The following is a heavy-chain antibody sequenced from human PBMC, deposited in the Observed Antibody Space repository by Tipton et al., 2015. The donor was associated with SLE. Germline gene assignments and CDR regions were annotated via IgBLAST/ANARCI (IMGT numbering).Heavy chain of an antibody. Sequence: QLVQSGGGVVQTGGSLRLSCAASGFTFSSYGMHWVRQDPGKGLEWVAFIRYDGTNKYYADSVKGRFTISRDNSKNTLYLQMNGLRAEDTAVYYCAKDSGSLKAFDVWGQGTMVTVSS. CDR1: GFTFSSYG. CDR2: IRYDGTNK. V-gene: IGHV3-30*02. J-gene: IGHJ3*01. D-gene: IGHD1-26*01. CDR3: AKDSGSLKAFDV.